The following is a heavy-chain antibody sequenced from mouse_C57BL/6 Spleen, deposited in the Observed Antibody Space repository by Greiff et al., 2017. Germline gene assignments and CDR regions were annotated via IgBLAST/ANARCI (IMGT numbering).Heavy chain of an antibody. J-gene: IGHJ2*01. CDR1: GYTFTSYW. V-gene: IGHV1-7*01. CDR2: INPSSGYT. CDR3: ARRITTVVARFDY. Sequence: QVQLKESGAELAKPGASVKLSCKASGYTFTSYWMHWVKQRPGQGLEWIGYINPSSGYTKYNQKFKDKATLTADKSSSTAYMQLSSLTYEDSAVYYCARRITTVVARFDYWGQGTTLTVSS. D-gene: IGHD1-1*01.